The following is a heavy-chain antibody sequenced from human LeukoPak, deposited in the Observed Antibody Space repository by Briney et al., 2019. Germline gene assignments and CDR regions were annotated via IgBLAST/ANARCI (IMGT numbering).Heavy chain of an antibody. D-gene: IGHD3-9*01. Sequence: SETLSLTCNVSGASISTGTSYWGWIRQPPGRGLEWIGSIYHSGYTYYNPSLKSRVTISVDTSKNQFSLKLSSLTAADTAVYYCVREVGRLGPFDIWGQGTMVTVSS. CDR2: IYHSGYT. J-gene: IGHJ3*02. CDR3: VREVGRLGPFDI. V-gene: IGHV4-39*02. CDR1: GASISTGTSY.